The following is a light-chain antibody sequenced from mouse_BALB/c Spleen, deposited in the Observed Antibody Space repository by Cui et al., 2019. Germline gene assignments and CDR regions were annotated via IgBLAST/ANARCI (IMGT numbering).Light chain of an antibody. J-gene: IGKJ1*01. V-gene: IGKV6-23*01. Sequence: DIVMTQSHKFMSTSVGDRVSITCKASQDVGTAVAWYQQKPGQSPKLLIYWAYTRHTGVPDRFTGSGSGTDFTLTISNVQSEDLADYFCQQYSSYPWTFGGGTKLEIK. CDR1: QDVGTA. CDR3: QQYSSYPWT. CDR2: WAY.